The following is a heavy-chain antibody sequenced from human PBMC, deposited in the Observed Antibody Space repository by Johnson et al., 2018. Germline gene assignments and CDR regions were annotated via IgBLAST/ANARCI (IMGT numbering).Heavy chain of an antibody. CDR2: INSDGSST. D-gene: IGHD1-26*01. Sequence: EVQLVETGGGLVQPGGSLRLSCAASGFTFSSYWMHWVRQAPGKGLVWVSRINSDGSSTSYADSVKGRFTISRDNAKNTLYRLMNSRRAEDTAVYYCARPAYYSGGYLAFDIWGQGTMVTVSS. CDR3: ARPAYYSGGYLAFDI. CDR1: GFTFSSYW. V-gene: IGHV3-74*02. J-gene: IGHJ3*02.